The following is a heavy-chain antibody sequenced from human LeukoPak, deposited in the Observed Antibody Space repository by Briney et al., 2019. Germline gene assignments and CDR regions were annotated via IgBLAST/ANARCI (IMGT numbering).Heavy chain of an antibody. D-gene: IGHD6-19*01. J-gene: IGHJ4*02. CDR1: GFTLSYYW. V-gene: IGHV3-7*01. Sequence: GGFLRLSCAASGFTLSYYWMHWARQAPGKGLEWVANIKQDGTEKHYVDTVKGRFTISRDNAKNSLHLQMNSLRAEDTAVYYCVRGSGWVFDYWGQGTLVTVSS. CDR3: VRGSGWVFDY. CDR2: IKQDGTEK.